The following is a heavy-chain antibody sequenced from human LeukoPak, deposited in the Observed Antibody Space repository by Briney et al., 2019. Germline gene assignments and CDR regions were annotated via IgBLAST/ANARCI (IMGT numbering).Heavy chain of an antibody. CDR3: ARDRNWNELDY. Sequence: GSSVKVSCKASGGTFSSYAISWVRQAPGQGLEWMGRIIPIFGTANYAQKFQGRVTITTDESTSTAYVELSSLRSEDTAVYYCARDRNWNELDYWGQGTLVTVSS. CDR2: IIPIFGTA. J-gene: IGHJ4*02. CDR1: GGTFSSYA. D-gene: IGHD1-1*01. V-gene: IGHV1-69*05.